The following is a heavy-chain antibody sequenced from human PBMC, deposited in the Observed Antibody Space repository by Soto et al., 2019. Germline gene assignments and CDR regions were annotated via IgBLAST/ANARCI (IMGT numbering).Heavy chain of an antibody. CDR1: GDSVSSNSAA. CDR3: ARGCSGGSCYSHTINYYYYGMDV. D-gene: IGHD2-15*01. CDR2: TYYRSKWYN. J-gene: IGHJ6*02. Sequence: KQSQTLSLPCAISGDSVSSNSAAWNWIRQSPSRGLEWLGRTYYRSKWYNDYAVSVKSRITINPDTSKNQFSLQLNSVTPEDTAVYYCARGCSGGSCYSHTINYYYYGMDVWGQGTTVTVSS. V-gene: IGHV6-1*01.